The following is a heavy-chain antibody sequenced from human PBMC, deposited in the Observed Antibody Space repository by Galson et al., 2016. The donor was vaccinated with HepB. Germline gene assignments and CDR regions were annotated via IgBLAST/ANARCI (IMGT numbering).Heavy chain of an antibody. J-gene: IGHJ4*02. V-gene: IGHV3-23*01. CDR2: ISSSGGRA. CDR3: AKDRGSGFDY. Sequence: SLRLSCAASGFTFSSHAMNWVRQTPGKGLSWVSAISSSGGRAFYEDSVKGRFTVSRDNSNNIVYLQLNNLRVEDTAVYYCAKDRGSGFDYWGQGTLVTVSS. D-gene: IGHD1-14*01. CDR1: GFTFSSHA.